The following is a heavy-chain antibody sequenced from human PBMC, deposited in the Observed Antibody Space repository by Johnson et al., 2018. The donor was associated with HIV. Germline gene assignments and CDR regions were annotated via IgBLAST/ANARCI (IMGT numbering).Heavy chain of an antibody. CDR3: ARDGYCSGGSCYSGDRLDAFDI. CDR1: RFTFDDYA. CDR2: INREGDRT. J-gene: IGHJ3*02. Sequence: VQLVESGGVVVQPGGSLSLSCAASRFTFDDYAMHWVRQAPGKGLECVSLINREGDRTYYGDSVTGRFNISSDNAKNTLYLQMNSLRAEDTAVYYCARDGYCSGGSCYSGDRLDAFDIWGQGTMVTVSS. D-gene: IGHD2-15*01. V-gene: IGHV3-43D*03.